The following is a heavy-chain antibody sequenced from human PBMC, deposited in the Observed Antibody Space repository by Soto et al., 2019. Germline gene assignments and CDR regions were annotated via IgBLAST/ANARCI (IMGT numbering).Heavy chain of an antibody. CDR3: AMFLIGAGTFQAGKFDY. CDR1: GGSISSGDYY. D-gene: IGHD6-13*01. CDR2: IYYSGST. Sequence: SETLSLTCTVSGGSISSGDYYWSWIRQPPGKGLEWIGYIYYSGSTYYNPSLKSRVTISVDTSKNQFSLKLSSVTAADTAVYYCAMFLIGAGTFQAGKFDYWGQGTLVTVSS. J-gene: IGHJ4*02. V-gene: IGHV4-30-4*01.